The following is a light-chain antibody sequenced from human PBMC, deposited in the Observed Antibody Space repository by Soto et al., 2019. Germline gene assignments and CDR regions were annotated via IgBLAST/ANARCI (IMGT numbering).Light chain of an antibody. Sequence: EIVLTQSPATLSLSPGERATLSCRASQSVSSYLAWYQQKPGQAPRLLIYDASNTATGIPARFSGSGSGTDFTLTISSREPEDFAVYYCQQRSDWPTFGQGTRLEIK. J-gene: IGKJ5*01. CDR3: QQRSDWPT. CDR2: DAS. CDR1: QSVSSY. V-gene: IGKV3-11*01.